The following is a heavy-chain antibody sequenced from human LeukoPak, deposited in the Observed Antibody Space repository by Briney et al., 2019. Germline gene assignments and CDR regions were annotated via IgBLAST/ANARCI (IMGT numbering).Heavy chain of an antibody. CDR2: INHDGTEK. CDR1: GFTFTVYW. Sequence: PGGSLRLSCKASGFTFTVYWMTWVRQAPGKGLEWVANINHDGTEKYYVDSVKGRFTISRENAKNPLFLQMSSLRAEDTAVYYCARGRFYHDSPEWGQGTLVTVSS. D-gene: IGHD3-22*01. V-gene: IGHV3-7*01. CDR3: ARGRFYHDSPE. J-gene: IGHJ4*02.